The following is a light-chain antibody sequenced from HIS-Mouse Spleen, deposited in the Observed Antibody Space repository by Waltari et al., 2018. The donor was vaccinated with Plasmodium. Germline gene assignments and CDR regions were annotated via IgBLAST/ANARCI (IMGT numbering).Light chain of an antibody. Sequence: EIVMTHSPPTLSVSPAERATLSCRPSQSVSSNLAWDQQTPGQAPRPLIYGASTRATGIPARFSGSGSETEFTLTFSSMQSEDFAVDCCQQYNNWPTFGQGTRLEIK. CDR1: QSVSSN. CDR3: QQYNNWPT. CDR2: GAS. V-gene: IGKV3-15*01. J-gene: IGKJ5*01.